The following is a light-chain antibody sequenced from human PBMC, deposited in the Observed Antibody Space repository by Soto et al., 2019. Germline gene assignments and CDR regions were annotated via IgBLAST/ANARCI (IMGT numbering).Light chain of an antibody. V-gene: IGKV1-5*03. CDR3: QQYNSYSYT. CDR1: QSINNW. J-gene: IGKJ2*01. Sequence: FQMIQSPSTLSASVGDRVAITCRASQSINNWLAWYQQKPGKAPKLLIYEASNLQSGVPSRFSGSGSGTEFILTISSMQPDAFATYYCQQYNSYSYTFGQGTKVDIK. CDR2: EAS.